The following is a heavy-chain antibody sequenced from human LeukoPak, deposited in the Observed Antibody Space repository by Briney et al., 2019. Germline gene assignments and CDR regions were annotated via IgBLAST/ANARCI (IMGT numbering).Heavy chain of an antibody. CDR2: IYYSGST. Sequence: SETLSLTCTVSGGSISSSSYYWGWIRQPPGKGLEWIGSIYYSGSTYYNPSLKSRVTIPVDTSKNQFSLKLSSVTAADTAVYYCARQHYYDSSGYYPPAFDIWGQGTMVTVSS. CDR1: GGSISSSSYY. J-gene: IGHJ3*02. V-gene: IGHV4-39*01. D-gene: IGHD3-22*01. CDR3: ARQHYYDSSGYYPPAFDI.